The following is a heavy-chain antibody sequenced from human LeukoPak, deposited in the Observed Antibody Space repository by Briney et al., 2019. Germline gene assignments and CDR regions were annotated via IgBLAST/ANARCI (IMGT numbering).Heavy chain of an antibody. CDR2: ISWDGGIT. D-gene: IGHD5-24*01. CDR1: GFTFDDYA. CDR3: AKAAGRDAYNYLHS. Sequence: GGSLRLSCAASGFTFDDYAMHWVRQAPGKGLEWVSFISWDGGITYYTDSMKGRFTISRDNSKTSLYLQMNSLRPEDTALYYCAKAAGRDAYNYLHSWGQGTLVTVSS. J-gene: IGHJ4*02. V-gene: IGHV3-43D*04.